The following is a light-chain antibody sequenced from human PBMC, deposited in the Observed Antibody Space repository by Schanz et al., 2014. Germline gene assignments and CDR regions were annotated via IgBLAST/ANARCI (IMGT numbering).Light chain of an antibody. CDR2: VAS. V-gene: IGKV3-20*01. J-gene: IGKJ1*01. CDR3: QQYGNSPWT. CDR1: QGVRTN. Sequence: EIVLTQSPGTLSLSPGERATLFCRASQGVRTNLAWYQQKPGQAPRLLIYVASSRATGIPDRFSGSGSGTDFTLTISRLEPEDFAVYYCQQYGNSPWTFGQGTKVEIK.